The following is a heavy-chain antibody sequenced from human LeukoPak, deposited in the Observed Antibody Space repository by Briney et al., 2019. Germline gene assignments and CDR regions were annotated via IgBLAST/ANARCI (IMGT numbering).Heavy chain of an antibody. CDR2: IYYSGNT. CDR1: GGSISSSNYY. J-gene: IGHJ4*02. D-gene: IGHD1-1*01. CDR3: ASAFEGTQSALEY. V-gene: IGHV4-39*01. Sequence: PSETLSLTCTVSGGSISSSNYYWAWTRQPPGKGLEWLGSIYYSGNTYYNTPLKSRVTISVATSKNQFSLRLRSVTAADTAVYYCASAFEGTQSALEYWGQGTLVTVSS.